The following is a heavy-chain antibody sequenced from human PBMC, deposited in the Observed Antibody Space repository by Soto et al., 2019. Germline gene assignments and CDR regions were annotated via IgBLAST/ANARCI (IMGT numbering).Heavy chain of an antibody. D-gene: IGHD3-16*02. J-gene: IGHJ4*02. CDR2: IYYSGST. CDR1: GGSISSYY. V-gene: IGHV4-59*01. CDR3: ARGYDYVWGSYRPSFDY. Sequence: SETLSLTCTVSGGSISSYYWIWIRQPPGKGLEWIGYIYYSGSTNYNPSLKSRVTISVDTSKNQFSLKLSSVTAADTAVYYCARGYDYVWGSYRPSFDYWGQGTLVTVSS.